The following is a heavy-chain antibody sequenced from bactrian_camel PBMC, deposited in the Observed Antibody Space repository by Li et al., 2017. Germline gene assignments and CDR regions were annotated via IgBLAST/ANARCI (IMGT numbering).Heavy chain of an antibody. D-gene: IGHD1*01. V-gene: IGHV3-1*01. CDR1: GFTFDDHS. Sequence: VQLVESGGGLVQPGGSLRPSCAASGFTFDDHSMGWVRQAPGKGLEWISHLNWRGDATYYADSVKGRFTISRDNVRSTVYLQLNNLEPEDTAMYYCVRDGEYSGLSAHHCTPHLSHNGGDVYWGQGTQVTVS. J-gene: IGHJ4*01. CDR3: VRDGEYSGLSAHHCTPHLSHNGGDVY. CDR2: LNWRGDAT.